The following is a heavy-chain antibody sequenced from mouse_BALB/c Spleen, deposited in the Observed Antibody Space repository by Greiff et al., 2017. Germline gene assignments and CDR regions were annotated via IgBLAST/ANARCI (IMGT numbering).Heavy chain of an antibody. J-gene: IGHJ3*01. Sequence: EVQVVESGPELVKPGASVKISCKTSGYTFTEYTMHWVKQSHGKSLEWIGGINPNNGGTSYNQKFKGKATLTVDKSSSTAYMELRSLTSEDSAVYYCATHYYGSSYLFAYWGQGTLVTVSA. D-gene: IGHD1-1*01. CDR1: GYTFTEYT. CDR2: INPNNGGT. CDR3: ATHYYGSSYLFAY. V-gene: IGHV1-26*01.